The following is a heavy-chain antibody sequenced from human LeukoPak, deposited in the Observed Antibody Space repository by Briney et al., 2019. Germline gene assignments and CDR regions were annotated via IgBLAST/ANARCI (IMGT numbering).Heavy chain of an antibody. CDR2: ISSSSSYI. CDR3: ARSTPRGWYLVGAFGI. V-gene: IGHV3-21*01. Sequence: GGSLRLSCTASGFTFSTYNMNWVRQAPGKGLEWVSSISSSSSYIYYAGSMKGRFTISRDNAKNSLYLQMNSLRAGDTAVYYCARSTPRGWYLVGAFGIWGQGTMVTVSS. D-gene: IGHD6-19*01. CDR1: GFTFSTYN. J-gene: IGHJ3*02.